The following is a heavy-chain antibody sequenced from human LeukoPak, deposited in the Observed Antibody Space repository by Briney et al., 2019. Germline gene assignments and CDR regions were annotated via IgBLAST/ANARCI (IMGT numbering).Heavy chain of an antibody. D-gene: IGHD3-10*01. Sequence: PGGSLRLSCAASGFTFSSYAMSWVRQTPGKGLEWVSAISGSGGSTYYADSVEGRFTISRDNSNSTLYLQMNSLRAEDTAVYYCAKGKVSDSWGQGTLVTVSS. J-gene: IGHJ4*02. CDR3: AKGKVSDS. CDR1: GFTFSSYA. V-gene: IGHV3-23*01. CDR2: ISGSGGST.